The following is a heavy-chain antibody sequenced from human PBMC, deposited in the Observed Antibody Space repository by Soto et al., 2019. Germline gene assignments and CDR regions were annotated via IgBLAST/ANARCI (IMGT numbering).Heavy chain of an antibody. CDR3: ARESRPSTIFGVVVYYYYGMDV. Sequence: PGGSLRLSCAASGFTFSSYWMSWVRQAPGKGLEWVANIKQDGSEEYYVDSVKGRFTISRDNAKNSLYLQMNSLRAEDTAGYYCARESRPSTIFGVVVYYYYGMDVWGQGTTVTVSS. CDR2: IKQDGSEE. J-gene: IGHJ6*02. V-gene: IGHV3-7*05. D-gene: IGHD3-3*01. CDR1: GFTFSSYW.